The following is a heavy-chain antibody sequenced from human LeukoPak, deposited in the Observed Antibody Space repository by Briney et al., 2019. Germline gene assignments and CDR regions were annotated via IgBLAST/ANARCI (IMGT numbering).Heavy chain of an antibody. Sequence: SGTLSLTCAVSGGSISSSNWWSWVRQPPGKGLEWIGEIYHSGSTNYNPSLKSRVTISVDKSKNQFSLQLSSVTAADTAVYYCARGLLWFGELLGGFDPWGQGTLVTVSS. CDR3: ARGLLWFGELLGGFDP. J-gene: IGHJ5*02. CDR2: IYHSGST. D-gene: IGHD3-10*01. V-gene: IGHV4-4*02. CDR1: GGSISSSNW.